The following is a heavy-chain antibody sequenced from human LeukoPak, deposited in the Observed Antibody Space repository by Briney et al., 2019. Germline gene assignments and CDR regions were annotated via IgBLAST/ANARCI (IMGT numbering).Heavy chain of an antibody. V-gene: IGHV3-23*01. D-gene: IGHD2-15*01. Sequence: GGSLRLSCAASGFTFSSSAMSWVRQAPGKGLEWVSAISNNGGYTYYADSVQGRFTISRDNSKSTLCLQMNSLRAEDTAVYYCAKQLGYCSDGSCYLPYWGQGTLVTISS. CDR3: AKQLGYCSDGSCYLPY. CDR2: ISNNGGYT. J-gene: IGHJ4*02. CDR1: GFTFSSSA.